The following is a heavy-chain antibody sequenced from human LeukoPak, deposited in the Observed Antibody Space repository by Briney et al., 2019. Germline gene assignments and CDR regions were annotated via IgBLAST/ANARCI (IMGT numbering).Heavy chain of an antibody. V-gene: IGHV3-7*01. CDR1: GFTFSNYW. CDR3: GRGDPDY. CDR2: INQAGSDK. Sequence: GGSLRLSCAASGFTFSNYWMHWVRQAPGKGLEWVANINQAGSDKYYVDSVKGRFTISRDNAKNSLYLQMNNLRVEDTAVYYCGRGDPDYWGQGTLVTVSS. J-gene: IGHJ4*02.